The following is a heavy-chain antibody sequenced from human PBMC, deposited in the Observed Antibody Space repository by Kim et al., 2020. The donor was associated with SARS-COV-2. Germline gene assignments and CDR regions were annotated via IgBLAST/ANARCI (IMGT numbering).Heavy chain of an antibody. V-gene: IGHV1-69*13. Sequence: SVKVSCKASGGTFSSYAISWVRQAPGQGLEWMGGIIPIFGTANYAQKFQGRVTITADESTSTAYMELSSLRSEDTAVYYCARDLAGSSSWYYYGMDVWGQGTTVTVSS. J-gene: IGHJ6*02. D-gene: IGHD6-13*01. CDR2: IIPIFGTA. CDR1: GGTFSSYA. CDR3: ARDLAGSSSWYYYGMDV.